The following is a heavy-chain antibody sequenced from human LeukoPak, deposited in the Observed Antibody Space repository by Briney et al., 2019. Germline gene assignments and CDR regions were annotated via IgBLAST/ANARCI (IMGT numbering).Heavy chain of an antibody. CDR2: IYHSGST. V-gene: IGHV4-38-2*01. J-gene: IGHJ4*02. D-gene: IGHD4-17*01. CDR3: ARHLTVTTFFDY. Sequence: SETLSLTRADSLYSLSSGYYWGWIRQPPGKGLGWFESIYHSGSTYYNPSLKSLVTISVDTSKNQFSLKLSSVTAADTAVYYCARHLTVTTFFDYWGQGTLVTVSS. CDR1: LYSLSSGYY.